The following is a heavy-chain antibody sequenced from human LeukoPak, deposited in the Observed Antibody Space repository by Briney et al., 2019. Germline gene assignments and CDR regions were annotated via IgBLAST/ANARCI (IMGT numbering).Heavy chain of an antibody. CDR2: ISHDGSDK. J-gene: IGHJ4*02. Sequence: GRSLRLSCAASGLTFRTYAMHWVRQAPGKGLEWVAVISHDGSDKYYAGSVKGRFTISRDNSKNTLYLQMNSLRAEDTAVYFCVKDHGSGYDFGDYWGQGTLVTVSS. CDR3: VKDHGSGYDFGDY. D-gene: IGHD5-12*01. CDR1: GLTFRTYA. V-gene: IGHV3-30*18.